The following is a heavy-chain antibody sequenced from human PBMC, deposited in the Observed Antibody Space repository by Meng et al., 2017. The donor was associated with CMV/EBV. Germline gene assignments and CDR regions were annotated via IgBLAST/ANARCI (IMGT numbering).Heavy chain of an antibody. V-gene: IGHV3-48*04. CDR3: ARDSRLWSNYYDYGMDV. Sequence: GESLKISCAASGFTFSSYSMNWVRQAPGKGLEWVSYISSSSSTIYYADAVKGRFTISRDNAKNSLYLQMNSLRAEDTAVYYCARDSRLWSNYYDYGMDVWGQGTTVTVSS. CDR1: GFTFSSYS. D-gene: IGHD4/OR15-4a*01. J-gene: IGHJ6*02. CDR2: ISSSSSTI.